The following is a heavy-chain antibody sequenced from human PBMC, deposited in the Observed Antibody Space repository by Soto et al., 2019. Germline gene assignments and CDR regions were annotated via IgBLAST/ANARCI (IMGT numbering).Heavy chain of an antibody. J-gene: IGHJ4*02. D-gene: IGHD2-2*01. CDR3: ARERISPTATGQYYFDY. V-gene: IGHV3-48*01. CDR2: ISPSSNSM. CDR1: GFTFSGYS. Sequence: EVQLVESGGGLVQPGGSLRLSCAASGFTFSGYSMNWVRQAPGKGLEWVSYISPSSNSMYYADSVKGRFTISRDSAENSMYLQMNSLRGEDTAVYYCARERISPTATGQYYFDYWGQGTLVTVSS.